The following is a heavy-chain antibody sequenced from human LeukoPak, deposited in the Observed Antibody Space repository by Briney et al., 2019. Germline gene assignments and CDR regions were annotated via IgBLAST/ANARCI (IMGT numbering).Heavy chain of an antibody. J-gene: IGHJ4*02. CDR1: GFPLSSYS. V-gene: IGHV3-48*01. CDR3: VRVKGSYFDY. D-gene: IGHD2-15*01. Sequence: GGSLRLSCAASGFPLSSYSINWVRQARGKGLEWVSYISSSGSAIYYVDSVKGRFTVSRDNAKNSLFLQMNSPRAEDTAVYYCVRVKGSYFDYWGQGALVTVSS. CDR2: ISSSGSAI.